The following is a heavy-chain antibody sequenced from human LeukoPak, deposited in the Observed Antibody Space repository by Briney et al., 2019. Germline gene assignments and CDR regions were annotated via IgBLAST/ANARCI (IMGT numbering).Heavy chain of an antibody. CDR1: GFTFSSYG. CDR2: IWYDGSNK. D-gene: IGHD3-22*01. CDR3: AKDLDLYYDSSGHDY. Sequence: GGSLRLSCAASGFTFSSYGMHWVRQAPGKGLEWVAVIWYDGSNKYYADSVKGRFTISRDNSKNTLYLQMNSLRAEDTAVYYCAKDLDLYYDSSGHDYWGQEPWSPSPQ. J-gene: IGHJ4*01. V-gene: IGHV3-33*06.